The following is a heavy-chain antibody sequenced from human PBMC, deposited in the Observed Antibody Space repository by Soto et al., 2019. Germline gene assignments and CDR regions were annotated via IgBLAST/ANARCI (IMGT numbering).Heavy chain of an antibody. Sequence: SVKVSCKASGGTFSSYTISWVRQAPGQGLEWMGRIIPILGIANYAQKFQGRVTITADKSTSTAYMELSSLRSEDTAVYYCAREGVVPAAADYYYYYYMDVWGKGTTVTVSS. D-gene: IGHD2-2*01. CDR1: GGTFSSYT. V-gene: IGHV1-69*04. CDR3: AREGVVPAAADYYYYYYMDV. J-gene: IGHJ6*03. CDR2: IIPILGIA.